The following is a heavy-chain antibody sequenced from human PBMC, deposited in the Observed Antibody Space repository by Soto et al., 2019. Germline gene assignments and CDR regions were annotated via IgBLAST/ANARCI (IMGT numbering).Heavy chain of an antibody. V-gene: IGHV4-34*01. J-gene: IGHJ6*02. D-gene: IGHD1-26*01. Sequence: SSETLSLTCAVYDGSFSGYYWSWIRQPPGKGLEWIGEINHSGSTNYNPSLKSRVTISVDTSKNQFSLKLSSVTAADTAVYYCASILGSSPYYYYYGMDVWGQGTTVTVSS. CDR3: ASILGSSPYYYYYGMDV. CDR2: INHSGST. CDR1: DGSFSGYY.